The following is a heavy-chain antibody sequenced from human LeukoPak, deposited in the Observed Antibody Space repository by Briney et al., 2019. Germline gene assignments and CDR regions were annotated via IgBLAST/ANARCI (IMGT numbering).Heavy chain of an antibody. CDR2: IYHSGST. CDR1: GGSISSGGYY. Sequence: PSQTLSLTCTVSGGSISSGGYYWSWIRQPPGKGLEWIGYIYHSGSTYYNPSLKSRVTISVDTSKNQFSLKLSSVTAADTAVYYCARKGSSLDAFDIWGQGTMVTVSS. J-gene: IGHJ3*02. D-gene: IGHD6-13*01. CDR3: ARKGSSLDAFDI. V-gene: IGHV4-30-2*01.